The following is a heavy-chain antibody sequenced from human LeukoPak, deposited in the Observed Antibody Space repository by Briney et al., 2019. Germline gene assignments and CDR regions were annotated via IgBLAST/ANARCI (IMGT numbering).Heavy chain of an antibody. Sequence: GGSLRLSCAASGFTFSSYGMHWVRQAPGKGLEWVAFIRYDGSNKYYADSVKGRFIISRDNSKNTLYLQMNSLRAEDTAVYYCAKDQCSGGSCALGLDVWGKGTTVTVSS. CDR3: AKDQCSGGSCALGLDV. CDR2: IRYDGSNK. J-gene: IGHJ6*04. V-gene: IGHV3-30*02. CDR1: GFTFSSYG. D-gene: IGHD2-15*01.